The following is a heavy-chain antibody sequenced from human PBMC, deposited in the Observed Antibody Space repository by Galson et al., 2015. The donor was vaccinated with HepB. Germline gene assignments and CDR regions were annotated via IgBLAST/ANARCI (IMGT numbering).Heavy chain of an antibody. D-gene: IGHD3-10*01. Sequence: SLRLSCAASGFTFNNFGMHWVRQAPGKGLEWVAVISYDGSKTYYADSLKGRFTISRDNFKSTLYLQMNSLRAEDTAVYYCTKTNVFLWFGKFTVDAFDVWGQGTMVTVSS. CDR3: TKTNVFLWFGKFTVDAFDV. CDR1: GFTFNNFG. J-gene: IGHJ3*01. CDR2: ISYDGSKT. V-gene: IGHV3-30*18.